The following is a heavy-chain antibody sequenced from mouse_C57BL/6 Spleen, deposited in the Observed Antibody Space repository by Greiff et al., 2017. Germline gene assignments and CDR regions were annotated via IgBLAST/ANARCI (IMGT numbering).Heavy chain of an antibody. D-gene: IGHD2-3*01. Sequence: VQLQQSGAELVKPGASVKLSCKASGYTFTSYWMHWVKQRPGQGLEWIGMIHPNSGSTNYNEKFKSKATLTVDKSSSTAYMQLSSLTSEDSAVYYCARGTGYYDYFDYWGQGTTLTVSS. V-gene: IGHV1-64*01. CDR3: ARGTGYYDYFDY. CDR1: GYTFTSYW. J-gene: IGHJ2*01. CDR2: IHPNSGST.